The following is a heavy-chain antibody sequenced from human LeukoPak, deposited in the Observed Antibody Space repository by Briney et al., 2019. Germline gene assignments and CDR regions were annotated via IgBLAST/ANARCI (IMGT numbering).Heavy chain of an antibody. J-gene: IGHJ4*02. D-gene: IGHD4-17*01. CDR1: GFTFSSYG. CDR3: AKDLSDYGDFPIDY. Sequence: PAGSLRLSCAASGFTFSSYGMHWVRQAPGKGLEWVAVIWYDGSNKYYADSVKGRFTISRDNSKNTLYLQMNSLRAEDTAVYYCAKDLSDYGDFPIDYWGQGTLVTVSS. CDR2: IWYDGSNK. V-gene: IGHV3-33*06.